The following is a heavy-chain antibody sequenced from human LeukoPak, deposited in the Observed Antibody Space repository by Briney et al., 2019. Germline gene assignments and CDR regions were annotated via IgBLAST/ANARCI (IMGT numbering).Heavy chain of an antibody. V-gene: IGHV1-18*01. Sequence: ASVKVSCKGFGYTFTSYGIRWVRQAPGQGPEWMGWISAYNGNTNYPQKLQGRVTMTTDTSTSTAYMELRSLRSDDTAVYYCARDTESPLGYCTNGVCLGDYWGQGTLVTVSS. CDR2: ISAYNGNT. CDR1: GYTFTSYG. D-gene: IGHD2-8*01. J-gene: IGHJ4*02. CDR3: ARDTESPLGYCTNGVCLGDY.